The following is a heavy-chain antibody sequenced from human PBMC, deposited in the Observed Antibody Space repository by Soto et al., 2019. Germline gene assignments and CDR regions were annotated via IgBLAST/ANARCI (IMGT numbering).Heavy chain of an antibody. V-gene: IGHV3-11*01. CDR2: ISGSGSTM. J-gene: IGHJ4*02. D-gene: IGHD2-21*01. Sequence: GGSLRLSCAASGFTFNDYYMSWIRQAPGKGLEWLGYISGSGSTMYYADSVKGRFTISRDNVKNSVYLQMNSLRAEDTAVYYCARDSPEHYWGQGTLVTVSS. CDR3: ARDSPEHY. CDR1: GFTFNDYY.